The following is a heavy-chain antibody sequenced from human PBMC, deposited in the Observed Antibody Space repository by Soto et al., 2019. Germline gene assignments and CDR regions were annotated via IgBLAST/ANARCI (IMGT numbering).Heavy chain of an antibody. CDR3: AKDPPWTVGPLAMDV. J-gene: IGHJ6*02. CDR2: FSGSGGNI. D-gene: IGHD2-2*01. V-gene: IGHV3-23*01. CDR1: GFTFSTHA. Sequence: PGGSLRLSCVASGFTFSTHAMSWVRQVTGKGLEWVSTFSGSGGNIDYGESVKGRFTISRDDPKNTLYLDMNSLRVEDTAVYYCAKDPPWTVGPLAMDVWGQGTTVTVSS.